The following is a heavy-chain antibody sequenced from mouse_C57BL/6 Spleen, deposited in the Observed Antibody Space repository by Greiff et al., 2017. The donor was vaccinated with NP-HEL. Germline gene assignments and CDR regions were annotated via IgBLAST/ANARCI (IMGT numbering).Heavy chain of an antibody. Sequence: EVMLVESGGGLVQPKGSLKLSCAASGFSFNTYAMNWVRQAPGKGLEWVARIRSKSNNYATYYADSVKDRFTISRDDSESMLYLQMNNLKTEDTAMYYCVRHPGGAMDYWGQGTSVTVSS. CDR1: GFSFNTYA. CDR2: IRSKSNNYAT. J-gene: IGHJ4*01. V-gene: IGHV10-1*01. CDR3: VRHPGGAMDY.